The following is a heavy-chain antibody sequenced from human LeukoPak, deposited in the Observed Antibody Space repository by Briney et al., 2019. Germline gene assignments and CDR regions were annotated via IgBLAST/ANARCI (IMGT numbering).Heavy chain of an antibody. CDR2: IYQSGST. CDR3: ARVGDYAVRD. D-gene: IGHD3-16*01. CDR1: GGSVSTIGYS. Sequence: PSQTLSRTCGVSGGSVSTIGYSWSWIRQPPGKGLEWIGYIYQSGSTSYNPSLQSRVTISIDKSKNQFSLKLSSVTAADTAVYYCARVGDYAVRDWGQGTLVTVSS. V-gene: IGHV4-30-2*01. J-gene: IGHJ4*02.